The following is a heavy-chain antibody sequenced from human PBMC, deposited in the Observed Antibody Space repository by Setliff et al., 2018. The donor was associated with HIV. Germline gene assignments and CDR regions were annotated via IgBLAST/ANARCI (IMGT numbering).Heavy chain of an antibody. Sequence: VKVSCKASGYTFTGHYLHWVRQAPGQGLEWLGWVNPNSGDAIYAQNFQGRVTMTRDTSINAAYMELRGLRSDDTAVYYCARNFGLSPSRKYYYYYGMDIWGQGTTVTVSS. CDR1: GYTFTGHY. J-gene: IGHJ6*02. CDR3: ARNFGLSPSRKYYYYYGMDI. D-gene: IGHD3-10*01. V-gene: IGHV1-2*02. CDR2: VNPNSGDA.